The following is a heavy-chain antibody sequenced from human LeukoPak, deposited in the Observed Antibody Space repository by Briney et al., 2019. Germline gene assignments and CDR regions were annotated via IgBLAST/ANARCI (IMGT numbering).Heavy chain of an antibody. D-gene: IGHD4-23*01. CDR3: ARGRSPPGKREFDY. CDR1: GGSFSGYY. Sequence: SETLSLTCAVFGGSFSGYYWSWIRQPPGKGLEWIGEINHSGNTNYNPSLKSRVTISADTSKNQFSLKLSSVTAADTAVYYCARGRSPPGKREFDYWGQGTLVTVSS. CDR2: INHSGNT. J-gene: IGHJ4*02. V-gene: IGHV4-34*01.